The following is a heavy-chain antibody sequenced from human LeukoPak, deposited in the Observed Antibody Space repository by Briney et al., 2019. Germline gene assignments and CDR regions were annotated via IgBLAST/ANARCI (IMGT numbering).Heavy chain of an antibody. CDR3: ARGGWMVGT. V-gene: IGHV4-34*01. CDR1: GGSISSYY. CDR2: NNHSGST. Sequence: SETLSLTCTVSGGSISSYYWSWIRQPPGKGLEWIGENNHSGSTNYNPSLKSRVTISVDTSKNQFSLKLSSVTAADTAVYYCARGGWMVGTWGQGTLVTVSS. J-gene: IGHJ5*02. D-gene: IGHD6-19*01.